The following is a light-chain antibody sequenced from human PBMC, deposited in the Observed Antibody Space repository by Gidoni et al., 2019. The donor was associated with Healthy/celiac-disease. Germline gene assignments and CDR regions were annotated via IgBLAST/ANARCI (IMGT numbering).Light chain of an antibody. J-gene: IGKJ2*01. CDR3: QQSYSSPPGYT. V-gene: IGKV1-39*01. CDR2: ASS. Sequence: DIQMLQSPSSLSASVGDRVTITCRESQNISYYLNWNQQKPGKAPKHLIYASSSVQNWVPSRFSGSGSETECTLTISSLQPEDFATYYCQQSYSSPPGYTFGQGTKLEIK. CDR1: QNISYY.